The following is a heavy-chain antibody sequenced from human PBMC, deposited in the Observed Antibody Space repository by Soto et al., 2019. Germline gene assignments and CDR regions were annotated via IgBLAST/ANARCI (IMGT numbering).Heavy chain of an antibody. Sequence: SVKVSCKASGGTFSSYAISWVRQAPGQGLEWMGGIIPIFGTANYAQKFQGRVTITADESTSTAYMELSSLRSEDTAVYYCAAYYDFWSGNPPQPLYYYYGMDVWGQGTTVTVSS. D-gene: IGHD3-3*01. CDR2: IIPIFGTA. CDR3: AAYYDFWSGNPPQPLYYYYGMDV. J-gene: IGHJ6*02. V-gene: IGHV1-69*13. CDR1: GGTFSSYA.